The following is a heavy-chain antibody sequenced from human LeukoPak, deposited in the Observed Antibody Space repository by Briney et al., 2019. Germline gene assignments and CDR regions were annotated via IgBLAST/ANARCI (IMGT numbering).Heavy chain of an antibody. D-gene: IGHD3-22*01. V-gene: IGHV1-46*01. CDR3: ARDKSFNHYDSSGYGGY. CDR2: INPTGSST. Sequence: ASVKVSCKASGYSFTSHYMHWVRQAPGQGLEWLGLINPTGSSTLYAQKFQGRVTMTRDMSTTTDYMELSSLRSDDTAVYYCARDKSFNHYDSSGYGGYWGQGTLVTVSS. J-gene: IGHJ4*02. CDR1: GYSFTSHY.